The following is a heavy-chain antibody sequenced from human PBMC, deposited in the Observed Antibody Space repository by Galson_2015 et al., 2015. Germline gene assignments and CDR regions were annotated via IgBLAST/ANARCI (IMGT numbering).Heavy chain of an antibody. CDR3: AKVGDGPLWSSGWEDY. J-gene: IGHJ4*02. V-gene: IGHV3-23*01. CDR1: GFTFSSYA. CDR2: ISGSGGST. Sequence: SLRLSCAAPGFTFSSYAMSWVRQAPGKGLEWVSAISGSGGSTYYADSVKGRFTISRDNSKNTLYLQMNSLRAEDTAVYYCAKVGDGPLWSSGWEDYWGQGTLVTVSS. D-gene: IGHD6-19*01.